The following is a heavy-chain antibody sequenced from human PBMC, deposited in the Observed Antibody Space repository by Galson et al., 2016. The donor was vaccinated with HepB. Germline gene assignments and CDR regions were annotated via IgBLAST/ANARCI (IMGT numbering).Heavy chain of an antibody. Sequence: SLRLSCAASGFTFSSYSMNWVRRAPGKGLEWVSSISSSSSYIYYADSVKGRFTISRDNAKNSLYLQMNSLRVEDTAIYYCARGLYAAILDVWGQGTTVTVSS. J-gene: IGHJ6*02. CDR3: ARGLYAAILDV. V-gene: IGHV3-21*01. CDR1: GFTFSSYS. CDR2: ISSSSSYI. D-gene: IGHD3-10*01.